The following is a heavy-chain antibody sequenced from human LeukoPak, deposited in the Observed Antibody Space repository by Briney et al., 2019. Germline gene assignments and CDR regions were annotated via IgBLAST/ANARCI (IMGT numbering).Heavy chain of an antibody. CDR2: VHLSGAS. CDR1: IHSIPLTNL. J-gene: IGHJ4*02. D-gene: IGHD2-21*01. V-gene: IGHV4-4*02. CDR3: TRESVAFSPSGF. Sequence: PSETLSLTFAVLIHSIPLTNLGSWVRQPPGKGLEWIGEVHLSGASNYNPSLKSRVNMSIDKSKNQLSLELTSVTAADPAIYYCTRESVAFSPSGFWGQGTLVTVSP.